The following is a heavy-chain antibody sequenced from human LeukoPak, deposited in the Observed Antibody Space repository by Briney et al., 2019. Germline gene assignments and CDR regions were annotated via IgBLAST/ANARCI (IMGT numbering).Heavy chain of an antibody. J-gene: IGHJ6*02. Sequence: SGGSLRLSCAASGFTFSSYAMHWVRQAPGKGLEWVAVISYDGSNKYYADSVKGRFTISRDNSKNTLYLQMNSLRAEDTAVYYCARGEYCSSTSCSLGETYYYYGMDVWGQGTTVTVSS. CDR3: ARGEYCSSTSCSLGETYYYYGMDV. D-gene: IGHD2-2*01. CDR2: ISYDGSNK. CDR1: GFTFSSYA. V-gene: IGHV3-30*04.